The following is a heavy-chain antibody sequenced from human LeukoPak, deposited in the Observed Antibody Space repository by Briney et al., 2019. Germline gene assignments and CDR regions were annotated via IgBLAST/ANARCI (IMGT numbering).Heavy chain of an antibody. J-gene: IGHJ6*03. CDR3: ARGDTAMVEYYYYYYYMDV. CDR2: INLNSGGT. CDR1: GYTFTGYY. V-gene: IGHV1-2*02. D-gene: IGHD5-18*01. Sequence: ASVKVSCKASGYTFTGYYMHWVRQAPGQGLEWMGWINLNSGGTNYAQKFQGRVTMTRDTSISTAYMELSRLRSDDTAVYYCARGDTAMVEYYYYYYYMDVWGKGTTVTVSS.